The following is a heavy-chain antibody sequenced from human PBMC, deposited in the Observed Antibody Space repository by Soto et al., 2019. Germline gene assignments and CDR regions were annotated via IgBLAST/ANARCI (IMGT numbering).Heavy chain of an antibody. J-gene: IGHJ6*02. CDR3: ARGSYASNVFIMDV. Sequence: ASVKVSCKASGYTFTTYFMHWVRQAPGQGFEWLGRINPTGGDTVYAQKFQGRVSVTKDTSTSTVYIELGSLTSKDTAVYYCARGSYASNVFIMDVWSQGTAVTVSS. CDR2: INPTGGDT. D-gene: IGHD2-2*01. V-gene: IGHV1-46*01. CDR1: GYTFTTYF.